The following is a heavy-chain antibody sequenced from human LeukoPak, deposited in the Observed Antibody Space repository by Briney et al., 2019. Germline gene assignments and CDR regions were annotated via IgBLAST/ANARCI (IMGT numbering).Heavy chain of an antibody. CDR2: ISSSSSYI. CDR1: GFTFSSYS. D-gene: IGHD5-24*01. Sequence: PGGSLRLSCAASGFTFSSYSMNWVRQAPGKGLEWVSSISSSSSYIYYADSVKGRFTISRDNAKKSLYLQMNSLRAEDTAVYYCARDPKDGYNTGDYWGQGTLVTVSS. J-gene: IGHJ4*02. V-gene: IGHV3-21*01. CDR3: ARDPKDGYNTGDY.